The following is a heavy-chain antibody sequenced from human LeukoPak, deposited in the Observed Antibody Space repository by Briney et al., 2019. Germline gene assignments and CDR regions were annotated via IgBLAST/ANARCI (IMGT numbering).Heavy chain of an antibody. V-gene: IGHV4-59*01. Sequence: SETLSLTCTVSGGSTSSYYWSWIRQPPGKGLEWIGYIYYSGSTNYNPSLKSRVTISVDTSKNQFSLKLSSVTAADTAVYYCARVPGYSSSTDAFDIWGQGTMVTVSS. D-gene: IGHD6-13*01. J-gene: IGHJ3*02. CDR2: IYYSGST. CDR1: GGSTSSYY. CDR3: ARVPGYSSSTDAFDI.